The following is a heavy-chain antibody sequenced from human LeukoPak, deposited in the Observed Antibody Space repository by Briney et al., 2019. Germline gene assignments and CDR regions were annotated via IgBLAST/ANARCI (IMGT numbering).Heavy chain of an antibody. CDR3: AKEEYCSSTSCYYFDY. J-gene: IGHJ4*02. D-gene: IGHD2-2*01. V-gene: IGHV3-74*01. CDR1: GLTFSSHW. CDR2: ITNDGSST. Sequence: GGSLRLSCAASGLTFSSHWMHWVRQAPGKGLVWVSRITNDGSSTTYADSVKGRFTISRDNAKNTLYLQMNSLRAEDTAVYYCAKEEYCSSTSCYYFDYWGQGTLVTVSS.